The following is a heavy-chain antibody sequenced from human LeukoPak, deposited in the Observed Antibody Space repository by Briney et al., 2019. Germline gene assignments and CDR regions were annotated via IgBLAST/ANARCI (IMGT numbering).Heavy chain of an antibody. Sequence: GTSLRLSCAASGFTFSNYAMNWARQAPGKGLEWVAIISYHGRSVDYADSVKGRFTMSRDNSKNTLSLQMNRLRAEDTAVYYCAKDRGYCSGGNCYNQYGMDVWGQGTTVTVSS. CDR2: ISYHGRSV. CDR3: AKDRGYCSGGNCYNQYGMDV. J-gene: IGHJ6*02. CDR1: GFTFSNYA. D-gene: IGHD2-15*01. V-gene: IGHV3-30-3*02.